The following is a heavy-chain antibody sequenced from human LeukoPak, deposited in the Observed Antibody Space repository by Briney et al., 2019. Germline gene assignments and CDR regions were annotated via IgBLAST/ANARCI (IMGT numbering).Heavy chain of an antibody. CDR3: ARLNYGSGSSFDY. J-gene: IGHJ4*02. V-gene: IGHV4-61*02. CDR2: IYTSGST. CDR1: GGSISSGSYY. Sequence: SQTLSLTCTVSGGSISSGSYYWSWIRQPAGKGREWIGRIYTSGSTNYNPSLKSRVTISVDTSKNQLSLKLSSVTAADTAVYYCARLNYGSGSSFDYWGQGTLVTVSS. D-gene: IGHD3-10*01.